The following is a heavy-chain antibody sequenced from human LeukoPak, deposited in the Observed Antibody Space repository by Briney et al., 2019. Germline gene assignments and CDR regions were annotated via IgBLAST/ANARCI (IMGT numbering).Heavy chain of an antibody. D-gene: IGHD3-10*01. Sequence: SETLSLTCAVYGGSFSGYYWSWIRQPPGKGLEWIGEINHSGSTNYNPSLKSRVTISVDTSKNQFSLKLSSVTAADTAVYYCAREAGGSGTLHYYYYMDVWGKGTTVTISS. CDR2: INHSGST. CDR3: AREAGGSGTLHYYYYMDV. V-gene: IGHV4-34*01. CDR1: GGSFSGYY. J-gene: IGHJ6*03.